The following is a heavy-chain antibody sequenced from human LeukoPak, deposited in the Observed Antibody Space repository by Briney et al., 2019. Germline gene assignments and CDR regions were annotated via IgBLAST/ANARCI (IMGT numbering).Heavy chain of an antibody. J-gene: IGHJ6*04. V-gene: IGHV3-30*04. CDR1: GFTFSSYA. CDR2: ISYDGSNK. Sequence: GGSLRLSCAASGFTFSSYAMHWVRQAPGKGLEWVAVISYDGSNKYYADSVKGRFTISRDNSKNTLYLQMNSLRAEDTAVYYCARDMREGIGVVPAVIPLYYGMDVWGKGTTVTVSS. D-gene: IGHD2-2*01. CDR3: ARDMREGIGVVPAVIPLYYGMDV.